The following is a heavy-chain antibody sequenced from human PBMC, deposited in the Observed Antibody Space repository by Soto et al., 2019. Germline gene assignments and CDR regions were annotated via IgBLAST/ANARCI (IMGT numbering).Heavy chain of an antibody. J-gene: IGHJ4*02. Sequence: GESLKISCKASGYSFANYWIGWVCQKPGKGLEWMGVIYPGDSETTYSPSFEGQVIMSVDRSRGTAFLEWSSLKASDTAMYYCARPGAPTDTVVYDFWGQGTQVTVSS. CDR1: GYSFANYW. CDR2: IYPGDSET. V-gene: IGHV5-51*01. D-gene: IGHD5-18*01. CDR3: ARPGAPTDTVVYDF.